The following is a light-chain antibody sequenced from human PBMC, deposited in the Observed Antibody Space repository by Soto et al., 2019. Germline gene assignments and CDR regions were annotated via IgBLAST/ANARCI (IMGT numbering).Light chain of an antibody. CDR1: QSVSSNY. CDR3: QQYDSSPWT. V-gene: IGKV3-20*01. Sequence: EIVLTQSPGTLSLSPGERATLSCRASQSVSSNYLAWYQQKPGQAPRLLIYGASSRATGLPDRFSGSGSGTDITLTISRLEPEDFAVYYCQQYDSSPWTFGQGTKVEIK. CDR2: GAS. J-gene: IGKJ1*01.